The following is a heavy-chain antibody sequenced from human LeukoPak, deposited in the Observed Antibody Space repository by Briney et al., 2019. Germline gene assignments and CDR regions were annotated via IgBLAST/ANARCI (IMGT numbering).Heavy chain of an antibody. CDR3: ARHTGGRPQYYGSGRFYRLEYFDY. CDR2: IYYSGST. V-gene: IGHV4-34*01. J-gene: IGHJ4*02. CDR1: GGSFSGYY. Sequence: SSETLSLTCAVYGGSFSGYYWSWIRQPPGKGLEWIGTIYYSGSTYYNPSLKSRVTISVDTSKNQFSLKLSSVTAADTAVYYCARHTGGRPQYYGSGRFYRLEYFDYWGQGTLVTVSS. D-gene: IGHD3-10*01.